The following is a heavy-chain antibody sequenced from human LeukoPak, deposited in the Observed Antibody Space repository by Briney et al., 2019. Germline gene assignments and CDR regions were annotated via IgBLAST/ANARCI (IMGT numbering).Heavy chain of an antibody. J-gene: IGHJ4*02. V-gene: IGHV4-34*01. CDR3: ARRTTVITSSDY. CDR1: GGSFSGYY. D-gene: IGHD3-16*01. CDR2: INHSGST. Sequence: SETLSLTCAVSGGSFSGYYWNWIRQPPGKGLEWIGEINHSGSTTYNPSLKSRVTISVDTSKNQLSLKLSSVTAADTAVYYCARRTTVITSSDYWGQGTLVTVSS.